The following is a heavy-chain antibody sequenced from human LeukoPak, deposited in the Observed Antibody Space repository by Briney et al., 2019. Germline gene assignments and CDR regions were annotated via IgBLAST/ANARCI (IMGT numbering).Heavy chain of an antibody. CDR2: INHSGST. CDR3: ARGRVRYFDWLLSRYYFDY. D-gene: IGHD3-9*01. CDR1: GGSFSGYY. V-gene: IGHV4-34*01. Sequence: SETLSLTCAVYGGSFSGYYWSWIRQPPGKGLEWIGEINHSGSTNYHPSLKSRVTISVDTSKNQFSLKLSSVTAADTAVYYCARGRVRYFDWLLSRYYFDYWGQGTLVTVSS. J-gene: IGHJ4*02.